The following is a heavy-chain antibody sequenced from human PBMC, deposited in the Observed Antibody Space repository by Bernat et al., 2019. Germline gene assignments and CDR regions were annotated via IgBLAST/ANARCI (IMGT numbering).Heavy chain of an antibody. CDR1: GFSLSTSGVG. Sequence: QITLKESGPTLVKPTQTLTLTCTFSGFSLSTSGVGVGWIRQPPGKALECLALIYWDDDKRYSPSLKSRLTITKDTSKNQVVLTMTNMDPVDTATYYCAHPTPWWPQFDYWGQGTLVTVSS. CDR2: IYWDDDK. V-gene: IGHV2-5*02. J-gene: IGHJ4*02. CDR3: AHPTPWWPQFDY. D-gene: IGHD2-15*01.